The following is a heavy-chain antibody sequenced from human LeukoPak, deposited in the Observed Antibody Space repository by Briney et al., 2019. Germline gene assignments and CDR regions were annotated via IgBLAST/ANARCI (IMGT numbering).Heavy chain of an antibody. CDR1: GYTFTSYG. CDR3: ARVLGGGSRSFWFDP. Sequence: GASVKVSCKASGYTFTSYGMSWVRQAPGQGLEWMGWISAYNGNTNYAQKLQGRVTMTTDTSTSTAYMELRSLRSDDTAVYYCARVLGGGSRSFWFDPWGQGTLVTVSS. J-gene: IGHJ5*02. CDR2: ISAYNGNT. D-gene: IGHD2-15*01. V-gene: IGHV1-18*01.